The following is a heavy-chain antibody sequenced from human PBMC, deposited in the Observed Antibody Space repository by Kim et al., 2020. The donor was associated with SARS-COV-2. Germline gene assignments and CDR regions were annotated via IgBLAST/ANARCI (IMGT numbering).Heavy chain of an antibody. CDR2: INTNTGNP. J-gene: IGHJ6*02. V-gene: IGHV7-4-1*02. CDR3: ASSRYDFWSGYYLYYYYYGMDV. CDR1: GYTFTSYA. Sequence: ASVKVSCKASGYTFTSYAMNWVRQAPGQGLEWMGWINTNTGNPTYAQGFTGRFVFSLDTSVSTAYLQISSLKAEDTAVYYCASSRYDFWSGYYLYYYYYGMDVWGQGTTVTVSS. D-gene: IGHD3-3*01.